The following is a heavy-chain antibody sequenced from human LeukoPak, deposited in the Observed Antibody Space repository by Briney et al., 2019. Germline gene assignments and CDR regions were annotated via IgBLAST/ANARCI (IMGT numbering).Heavy chain of an antibody. J-gene: IGHJ6*03. D-gene: IGHD3-3*01. V-gene: IGHV1-69*05. CDR1: GGTFSSYA. CDR3: ARVGYYDFWSGYYSYYMDV. CDR2: IIPIFGTA. Sequence: ASVKVSCKASGGTFSSYAISWVRQASGQGLEWMGEIIPIFGTANYAQKFQGRVTITTDESTSTAYMELSSLRSEDTAVYYCARVGYYDFWSGYYSYYMDVWGKGTTVTVSS.